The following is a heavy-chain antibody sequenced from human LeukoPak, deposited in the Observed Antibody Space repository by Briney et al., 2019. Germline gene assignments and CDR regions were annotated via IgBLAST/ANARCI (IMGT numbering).Heavy chain of an antibody. J-gene: IGHJ6*03. CDR2: INPNSGGT. Sequence: GASVKVSCKASGYTFTGYYMHWVRQAPGQGLEWMGWINPNSGGTNYAQKFQGRVTMTRDTSISTAYMGLSRLRSDDTAVYYCAKVRGIAAAGPYYYYYMDVWGKGTTVTVSS. CDR3: AKVRGIAAAGPYYYYYMDV. CDR1: GYTFTGYY. D-gene: IGHD6-13*01. V-gene: IGHV1-2*02.